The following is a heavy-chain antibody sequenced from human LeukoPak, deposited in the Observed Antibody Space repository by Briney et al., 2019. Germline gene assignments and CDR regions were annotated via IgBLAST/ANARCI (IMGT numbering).Heavy chain of an antibody. V-gene: IGHV4-38-2*02. Sequence: SEXLSLTCTVSGFSISSGYYWGWVRQPPGKGLEWIGSIFHSGNTFYNPSLKSRVTISVDTSKNQFSLKLSSVTAADTAVYYCASPPEIVGATWWAFDIWGQGTMVTVSA. J-gene: IGHJ3*02. D-gene: IGHD1-26*01. CDR2: IFHSGNT. CDR1: GFSISSGYY. CDR3: ASPPEIVGATWWAFDI.